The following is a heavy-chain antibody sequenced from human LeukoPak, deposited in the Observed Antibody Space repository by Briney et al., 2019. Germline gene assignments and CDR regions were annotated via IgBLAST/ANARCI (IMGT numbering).Heavy chain of an antibody. Sequence: GGSLRLSCAASGFTFSSYAMSWVRQAPGKGLEWVSAISGSGGSTYYADSVKGRFTISRDNSKNTLYLQMSSLRVDDTAVYYCAKAASSSWPSYYYGMDVWGQGTTVTVSS. D-gene: IGHD6-13*01. CDR1: GFTFSSYA. J-gene: IGHJ6*02. CDR2: ISGSGGST. V-gene: IGHV3-23*01. CDR3: AKAASSSWPSYYYGMDV.